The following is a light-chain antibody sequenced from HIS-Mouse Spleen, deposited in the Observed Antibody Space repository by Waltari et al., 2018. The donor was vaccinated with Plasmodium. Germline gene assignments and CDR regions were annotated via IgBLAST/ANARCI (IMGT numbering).Light chain of an antibody. CDR3: QQYNNPRTT. CDR2: GAS. J-gene: IGKJ2*01. Sequence: EIVMTQSPATLSVSPGERATLSCRASQSVSSTLAWYQQKPGQAPRLLIYGASTRATGIPARFSGSGSGTEFTLTISSLQSEDFAVYYCQQYNNPRTTFGQGTKL. V-gene: IGKV3-15*01. CDR1: QSVSST.